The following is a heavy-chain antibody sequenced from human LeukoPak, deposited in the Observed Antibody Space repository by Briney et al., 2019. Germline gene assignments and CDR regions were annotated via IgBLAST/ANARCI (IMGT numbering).Heavy chain of an antibody. CDR1: GGSISSYY. D-gene: IGHD6-19*01. CDR2: IYTSGST. J-gene: IGHJ6*03. V-gene: IGHV4-4*07. CDR3: ARDRSGVAGSYYYYYMDV. Sequence: SETLSLTCTVSGGSISSYYWSWIRQPAGKGLEWIGRIYTSGSTNYNPSLKSRVTMSVDTSKNQFSLKLSSVTAADTAGYYCARDRSGVAGSYYYYYMDVWGKGTTVTVSS.